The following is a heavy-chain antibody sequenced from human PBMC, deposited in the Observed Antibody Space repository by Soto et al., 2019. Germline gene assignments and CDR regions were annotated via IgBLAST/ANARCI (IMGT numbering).Heavy chain of an antibody. CDR1: GFTFTSSA. Sequence: SVKVSCKASGFTFTSSAVQWVRQARGQRLEWIGWIVVGSGNTNYAQKFQERVTITRDMSTSTAYMELSSLRSEDTAVYYCAASSYDFWSGYYWPPPHGMDVWGQGTTVTVSS. CDR3: AASSYDFWSGYYWPPPHGMDV. V-gene: IGHV1-58*01. J-gene: IGHJ6*02. CDR2: IVVGSGNT. D-gene: IGHD3-3*01.